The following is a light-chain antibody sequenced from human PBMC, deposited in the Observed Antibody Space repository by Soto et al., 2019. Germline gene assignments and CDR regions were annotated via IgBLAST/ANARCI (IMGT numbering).Light chain of an antibody. Sequence: QSALTQPASVSGSPGQSITVSCTGTSSDVGGYNSVSWYQQHPGKTPKLMNFEVNNRPSGVSNRFSGSKSGNTASLTISGLQAEDEADYYCTSYTNSNTYVFGTGTKLTVL. CDR2: EVN. J-gene: IGLJ1*01. CDR3: TSYTNSNTYV. V-gene: IGLV2-14*01. CDR1: SSDVGGYNS.